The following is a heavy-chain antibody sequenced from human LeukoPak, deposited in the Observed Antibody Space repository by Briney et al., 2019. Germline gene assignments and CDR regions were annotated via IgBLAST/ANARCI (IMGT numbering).Heavy chain of an antibody. CDR1: GYTFTGYY. V-gene: IGHV1-2*02. Sequence: ASVKVSCKASGYTFTGYYMHWVRQAPGQGLEWMGWINPNSGGTNYAQKFQGRVTMTRDTSISTAYMELSRLRSDDTAVYYCARSYDSWSGYYYGYWGQGTLVTVSS. CDR3: ARSYDSWSGYYYGY. D-gene: IGHD3-3*01. CDR2: INPNSGGT. J-gene: IGHJ4*02.